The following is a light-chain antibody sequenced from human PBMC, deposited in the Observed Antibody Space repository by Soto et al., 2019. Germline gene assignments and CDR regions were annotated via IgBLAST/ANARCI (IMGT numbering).Light chain of an antibody. V-gene: IGKV3-15*01. CDR1: QSVSSN. CDR3: QQYNNWPIT. J-gene: IGKJ5*01. CDR2: GAS. Sequence: EIVMTQSPATLSVSPGERATLSCRASQSVSSNLVWYQQKPGLAPRLLIYGASTRATGIPARFSGSGSGTEFTLTISSLQSEDFAVYYCQQYNNWPITFGQGTRLEIK.